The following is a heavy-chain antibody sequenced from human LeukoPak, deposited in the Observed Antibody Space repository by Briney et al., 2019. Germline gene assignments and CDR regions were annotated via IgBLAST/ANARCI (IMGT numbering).Heavy chain of an antibody. Sequence: GKSLRLSCAASGFTFNNYGMHWVRQAPGKGLEWVAVISYDGRNKHYPDSVKGRFTISRDISTDTLWLQMDSLRTEDTAVYYCARSDGSYDYGDYWGQGTLVTVSS. CDR3: ARSDGSYDYGDY. CDR1: GFTFNNYG. V-gene: IGHV3-30*03. CDR2: ISYDGRNK. D-gene: IGHD1-26*01. J-gene: IGHJ4*02.